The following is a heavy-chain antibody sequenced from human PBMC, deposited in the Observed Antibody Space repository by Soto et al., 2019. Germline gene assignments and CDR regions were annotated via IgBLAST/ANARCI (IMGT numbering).Heavy chain of an antibody. CDR1: GGSFSGYY. CDR2: INHSGST. CDR3: ARDKITGLFDS. Sequence: QVQLQQWGAGLLKPSETLSLTCAVYGGSFSGYYWTWIRQPPGTGLEWMGEINHSGSTNSNPSPKXXVTISVDTSKTQFSLKLTSVTAADTAVYYCARDKITGLFDSWGQGTLVTVSS. J-gene: IGHJ4*02. D-gene: IGHD2-8*02. V-gene: IGHV4-34*01.